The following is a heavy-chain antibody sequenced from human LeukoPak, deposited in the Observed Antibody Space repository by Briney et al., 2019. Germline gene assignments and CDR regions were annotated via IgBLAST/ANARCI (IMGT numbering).Heavy chain of an antibody. V-gene: IGHV1-8*03. D-gene: IGHD6-13*01. CDR2: MNPNSGNT. J-gene: IGHJ6*03. Sequence: ASVKVSCKASGYTFTSYGISWVRQATGQGLEWMGWMNPNSGNTGYAQKFQGRVTITRNTSISTAYMELSSLRSEDTAVYYCARGYRSSRYYYYYMDVWGKGTTVTVSS. CDR1: GYTFTSYG. CDR3: ARGYRSSRYYYYYMDV.